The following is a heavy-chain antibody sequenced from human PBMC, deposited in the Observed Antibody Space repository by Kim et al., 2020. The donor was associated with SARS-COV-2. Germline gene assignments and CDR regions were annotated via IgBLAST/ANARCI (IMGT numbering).Heavy chain of an antibody. CDR1: GYSISSGYY. D-gene: IGHD3-9*01. CDR3: ASFRYDILTPQLPHDAFDI. J-gene: IGHJ3*02. CDR2: IYHSGST. Sequence: SETLSLTCTVSGYSISSGYYWGWIRQPPGKGLEWIGSIYHSGSTYYNPSLKSRVTISVDTSKNQFSLKLSSVTAADTAVYYCASFRYDILTPQLPHDAFDIWGQGTMVTVSS. V-gene: IGHV4-38-2*02.